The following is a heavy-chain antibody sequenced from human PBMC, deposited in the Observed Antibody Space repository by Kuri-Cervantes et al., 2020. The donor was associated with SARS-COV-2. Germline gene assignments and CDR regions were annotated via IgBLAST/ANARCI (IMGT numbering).Heavy chain of an antibody. CDR2: FDPEDGET. CDR3: ARTGWGRGLVDTAIGMGDYYYYYYMDV. J-gene: IGHJ6*03. CDR1: GYTLTELS. D-gene: IGHD5-18*01. V-gene: IGHV1-24*01. Sequence: ASVKVSCKVSGYTLTELSMHWVRQAPGKGLEWMGGFDPEDGETIYAQKFQGRVTMTEDTSTDTAYMELSSLRSEDTAVYYCARTGWGRGLVDTAIGMGDYYYYYYMDVWGKGTTVTVSS.